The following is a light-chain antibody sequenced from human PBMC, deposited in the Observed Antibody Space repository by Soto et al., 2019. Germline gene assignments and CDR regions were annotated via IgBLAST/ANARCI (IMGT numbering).Light chain of an antibody. CDR2: DAS. Sequence: DIQMTQSPSTLSASVGDRVTITCRASQSISSWLAWYQQKPGKAPKLLIYDASSLESGVPSRFSGSGSGTEFTLTISSLQPDDFATYYCQQYTSYSPPAFGPGTKVDIK. CDR1: QSISSW. CDR3: QQYTSYSPPA. V-gene: IGKV1-5*01. J-gene: IGKJ3*01.